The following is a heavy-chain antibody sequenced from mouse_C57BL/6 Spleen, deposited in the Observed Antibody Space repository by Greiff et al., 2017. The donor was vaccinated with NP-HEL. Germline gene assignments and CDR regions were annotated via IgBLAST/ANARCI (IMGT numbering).Heavy chain of an antibody. CDR2: IWGGGST. D-gene: IGHD2-3*01. V-gene: IGHV2-9*01. CDR1: GFSLTSYG. J-gene: IGHJ4*01. CDR3: AKRFYDGYSFYAMDY. Sequence: QVQLQQSGPGLVAPSQSLSITCTVSGFSLTSYGVDWVRQPPGKGLEWLGVIWGGGSTNYNSALMSRLSISKDNSKSQVFLKMNSLQTDDTAMYYCAKRFYDGYSFYAMDYWGQGTSVTVSS.